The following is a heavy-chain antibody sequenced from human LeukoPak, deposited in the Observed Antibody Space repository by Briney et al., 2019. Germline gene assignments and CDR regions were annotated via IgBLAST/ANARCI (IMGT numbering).Heavy chain of an antibody. CDR2: IRYDGNNR. D-gene: IGHD4-17*01. CDR1: GFTFSSYG. CDR3: AKLTYGDRDPFDI. V-gene: IGHV3-30*02. Sequence: PGGSLRLSCAASGFTFSSYGMHWVRQAPGKGLEWVAFIRYDGNNRYHADSVKGRFTISRDNSKNTLYLQMNSLRAEDTAVYYCAKLTYGDRDPFDIWGQGTMVTVSS. J-gene: IGHJ3*02.